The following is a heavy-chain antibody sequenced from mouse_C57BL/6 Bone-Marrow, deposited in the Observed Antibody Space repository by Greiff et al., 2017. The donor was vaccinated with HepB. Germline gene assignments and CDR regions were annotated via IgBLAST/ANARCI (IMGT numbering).Heavy chain of an antibody. CDR3: ARHIDGYYGAMDY. CDR2: ISNGGGST. D-gene: IGHD2-3*01. CDR1: RFTFSDYY. V-gene: IGHV5-12*01. Sequence: EVHLVESGGGLVQPGGSLKLSCAASRFTFSDYYMYWVRQTPEKRLEWVAYISNGGGSTYYPDTVKGRFTISRDNAKNTLYLQMSRLKSEDTAMYYCARHIDGYYGAMDYWGQGTSVTVSS. J-gene: IGHJ4*01.